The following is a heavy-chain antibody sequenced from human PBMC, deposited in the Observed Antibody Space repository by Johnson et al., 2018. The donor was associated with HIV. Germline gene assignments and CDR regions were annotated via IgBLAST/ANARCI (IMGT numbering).Heavy chain of an antibody. Sequence: VQLVESGGGLVKPGESLTLSCVASGFTFSHAWMSWVRQAPGKGLEWIGRIKREIDGGTTEYAASLKGRFTISRDDSKSIAYLQMNSLTADDTAVYYCTGGRDLRAFDIWGQGTMVTVSS. CDR3: TGGRDLRAFDI. CDR2: IKREIDGGTT. CDR1: GFTFSHAW. D-gene: IGHD3-16*01. J-gene: IGHJ3*02. V-gene: IGHV3-15*01.